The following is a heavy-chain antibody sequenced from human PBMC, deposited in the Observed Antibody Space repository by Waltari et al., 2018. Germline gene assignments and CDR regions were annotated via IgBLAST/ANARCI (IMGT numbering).Heavy chain of an antibody. Sequence: QVQLVQSGAEVKKPGASVKVSCKVSGYTLTALSMHWVRQAPGKGLEWMGGFDPEDGETIYAQKFQGRVTMTEDTSTDTAYMELSSLRSEDTAVYYCATFTRRYSGSWYWYFDLWGRGTLVTVSS. D-gene: IGHD6-13*01. CDR3: ATFTRRYSGSWYWYFDL. CDR2: FDPEDGET. CDR1: GYTLTALS. V-gene: IGHV1-24*01. J-gene: IGHJ2*01.